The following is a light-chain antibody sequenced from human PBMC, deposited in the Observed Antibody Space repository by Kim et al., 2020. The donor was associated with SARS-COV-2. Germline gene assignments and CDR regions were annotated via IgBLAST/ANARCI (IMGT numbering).Light chain of an antibody. V-gene: IGKV3-11*01. CDR3: QQRTNWPPFT. J-gene: IGKJ2*01. Sequence: LAPEETAPRSCRASQSVSNFLAWYQQKPGQAPRLLIYDASNRAPGIPARFSGSGSGTDFTLTISSLEPEDFAVYYCQQRTNWPPFTFGQGTKLEI. CDR1: QSVSNF. CDR2: DAS.